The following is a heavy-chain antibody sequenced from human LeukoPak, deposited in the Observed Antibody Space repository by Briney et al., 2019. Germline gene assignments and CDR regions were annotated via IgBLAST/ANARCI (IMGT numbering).Heavy chain of an antibody. Sequence: ASVKVSCKASGYTFTSYGISWVRQAPGQGLERMGWISAYNGNTNYAQKLQGRVTMTTDTSTSTAYMELRSLRSDDTAVYYCARVTNQLFPFDYWGQGTLVTVSS. CDR3: ARVTNQLFPFDY. D-gene: IGHD2-2*01. V-gene: IGHV1-18*01. CDR2: ISAYNGNT. J-gene: IGHJ4*02. CDR1: GYTFTSYG.